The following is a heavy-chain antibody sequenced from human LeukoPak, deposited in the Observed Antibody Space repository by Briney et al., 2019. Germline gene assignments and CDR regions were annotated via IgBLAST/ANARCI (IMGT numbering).Heavy chain of an antibody. CDR3: ARDDSNYYDSSGYYNLDY. CDR1: GYTFTSYY. CDR2: INPSGGST. J-gene: IGHJ4*02. Sequence: ASVKVSCKASGYTFTSYYMHWVRQAPGQGLEWMGIINPSGGSTSYAQKFQGRVTMTRDTSTSTVYMELSSLRSEDTAVYYCARDDSNYYDSSGYYNLDYWGQGTLVTVSS. D-gene: IGHD3-22*01. V-gene: IGHV1-46*01.